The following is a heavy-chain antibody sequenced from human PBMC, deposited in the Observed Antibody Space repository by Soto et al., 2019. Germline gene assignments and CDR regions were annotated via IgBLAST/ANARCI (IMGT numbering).Heavy chain of an antibody. J-gene: IGHJ6*02. V-gene: IGHV3-48*02. CDR3: AKAARDYYGMDV. CDR1: RFTFSTYS. Sequence: WVSLRLSCAASRFTFSTYSMNWVRQSPGKGLEWVSYISSSSSTMYYADSVKGRFTISRDNAKSSLYLQMNSLRDEDTAVYYCAKAARDYYGMDVWGQGTPVTVSS. CDR2: ISSSSSTM.